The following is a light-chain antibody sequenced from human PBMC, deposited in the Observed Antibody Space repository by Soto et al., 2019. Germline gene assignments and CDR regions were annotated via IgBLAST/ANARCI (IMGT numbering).Light chain of an antibody. CDR2: DAS. CDR1: QSISSTY. J-gene: IGKJ1*01. CDR3: QHYDCARWT. V-gene: IGKV3-20*01. Sequence: EIVLTQSPGTLSLSPGERATLSCRASQSISSTYLTWYHQKPGQAPRLLIYDASRRATGIPDRFSGSGSGTDFSLTISRLEPEDFAVYYCQHYDCARWTFGLGTKVEIK.